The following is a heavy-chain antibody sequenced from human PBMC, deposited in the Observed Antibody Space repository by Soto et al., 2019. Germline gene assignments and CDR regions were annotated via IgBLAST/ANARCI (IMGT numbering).Heavy chain of an antibody. V-gene: IGHV3-30-3*01. Sequence: GGSLRLSCAASGFTFSSYAMHWVRQAPGKGLEWVAVISYDGSNKYYADSVKGRFTISRDNSKNTLYLQMNSLRAEDTAVHYCARPYCGGDCYEYYYYYGMDVWGQGTTVTVSS. CDR1: GFTFSSYA. CDR2: ISYDGSNK. J-gene: IGHJ6*02. D-gene: IGHD2-21*02. CDR3: ARPYCGGDCYEYYYYYGMDV.